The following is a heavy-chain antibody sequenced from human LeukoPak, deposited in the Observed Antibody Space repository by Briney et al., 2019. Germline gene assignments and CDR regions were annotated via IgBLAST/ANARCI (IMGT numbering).Heavy chain of an antibody. J-gene: IGHJ4*02. CDR2: ISWNSGSI. CDR3: ARVDYGSGSYYFDY. V-gene: IGHV3-9*01. Sequence: GGSLRLSCAASGFTFDDYAMHWVRQAPGKGMEWVSGISWNSGSIGYADSVKGRFTISRDNAKNSLYLQMNSLRAEDTALYYCARVDYGSGSYYFDYWGQGTLVTVSS. CDR1: GFTFDDYA. D-gene: IGHD3-10*01.